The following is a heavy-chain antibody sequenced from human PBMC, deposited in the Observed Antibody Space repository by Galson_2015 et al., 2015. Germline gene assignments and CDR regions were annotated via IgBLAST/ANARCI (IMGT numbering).Heavy chain of an antibody. CDR2: ISSSSATI. V-gene: IGHV3-48*02. CDR3: ARDPWRGSYKVFYFDY. J-gene: IGHJ4*02. Sequence: SLRLSCAASGFTFSSYTISWVRQAPGKGLEWVSYISSSSATIYYADSVKGRFTISRDNAKNSLYLQMNSLRDGDTAVYYCARDPWRGSYKVFYFDYWGQGTLVTVSS. D-gene: IGHD1-26*01. CDR1: GFTFSSYT.